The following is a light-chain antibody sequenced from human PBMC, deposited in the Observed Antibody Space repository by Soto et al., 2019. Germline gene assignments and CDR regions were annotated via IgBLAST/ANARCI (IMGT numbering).Light chain of an antibody. Sequence: QSALTQPPSVSGSPGQSVTISCTGTSSDVGSYIRVSWYQQPPGTAPKLMIYEVSNRPSGVPDRFSGSKSGNTASLTISGLQAEDEADYYCSSYTSSSTFVVFGGGTQLTVL. CDR1: SSDVGSYIR. V-gene: IGLV2-18*02. CDR2: EVS. CDR3: SSYTSSSTFVV. J-gene: IGLJ2*01.